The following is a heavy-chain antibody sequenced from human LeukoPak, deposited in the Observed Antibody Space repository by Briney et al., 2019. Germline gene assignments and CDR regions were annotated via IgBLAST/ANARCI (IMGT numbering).Heavy chain of an antibody. CDR2: IYYSGST. CDR1: GGSISSYY. D-gene: IGHD1-26*01. CDR3: ARDSGTPRGWFDP. Sequence: SETLSLTCTVSGGSISSYYWSWIRQPPGKGLEWIGYIYYSGSTNYNPSLKRRVTISVDTSKNQFSLKLSSVTAADTAVYYCARDSGTPRGWFDPWGQGTLVTVSS. V-gene: IGHV4-59*01. J-gene: IGHJ5*02.